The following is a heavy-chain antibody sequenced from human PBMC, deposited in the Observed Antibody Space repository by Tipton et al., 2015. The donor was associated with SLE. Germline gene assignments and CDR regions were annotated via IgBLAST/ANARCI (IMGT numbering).Heavy chain of an antibody. Sequence: TLSLTCTLSGGSFGSYYWNWIRQTPGKGLEWIGYIYYGGGTYYNPSLESRVTISLDTSKNQFSLKLNSVTAADTAVYYCARSTDQNWFDPWGQGTLVTVSS. D-gene: IGHD2-2*01. CDR3: ARSTDQNWFDP. CDR1: GGSFGSYY. CDR2: IYYGGGT. V-gene: IGHV4-59*12. J-gene: IGHJ5*02.